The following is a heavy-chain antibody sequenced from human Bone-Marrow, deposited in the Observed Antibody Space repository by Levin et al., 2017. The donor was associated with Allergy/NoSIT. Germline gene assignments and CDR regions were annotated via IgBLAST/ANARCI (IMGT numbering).Heavy chain of an antibody. Sequence: VASVKVSCTVSGYTFTDYYIHWLRQPPGQGLEWIGWIDPTRGDTKFAERFHARVVLTRNSSINTAYMELGRLRSDDTALYYCARGGASSNDYWGQGTLVTVSS. V-gene: IGHV1-2*02. J-gene: IGHJ4*02. CDR2: IDPTRGDT. CDR3: ARGGASSNDY. CDR1: GYTFTDYY. D-gene: IGHD6-13*01.